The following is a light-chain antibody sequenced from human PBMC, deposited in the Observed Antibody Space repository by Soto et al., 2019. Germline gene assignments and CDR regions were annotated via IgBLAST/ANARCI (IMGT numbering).Light chain of an antibody. Sequence: IVLTQSPGSLSLSPVERATLSCRASQTVTSSYLAWYQHKPGQAPRLLIYGVSSRATGISDRFSGSGSGTDFTLAISSLEPEDFAVYYCQQYSRSPLTFGGGTKVDIK. CDR1: QTVTSSY. J-gene: IGKJ4*01. V-gene: IGKV3-20*01. CDR2: GVS. CDR3: QQYSRSPLT.